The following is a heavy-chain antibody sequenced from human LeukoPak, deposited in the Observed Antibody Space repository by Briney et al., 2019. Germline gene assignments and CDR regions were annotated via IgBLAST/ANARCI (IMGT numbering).Heavy chain of an antibody. CDR1: GFTFSAYW. Sequence: SGESLRLSCAASGFTFSAYWMTWVRQAPGKGLAWVANIIEDGNLKYYVDSVKGRFTISRDNTKNSLYLQMKSLRADDTAVYYCARVGKNGWDFDHWGQGTLVTVSS. J-gene: IGHJ4*02. CDR3: ARVGKNGWDFDH. D-gene: IGHD6-19*01. CDR2: IIEDGNLK. V-gene: IGHV3-7*01.